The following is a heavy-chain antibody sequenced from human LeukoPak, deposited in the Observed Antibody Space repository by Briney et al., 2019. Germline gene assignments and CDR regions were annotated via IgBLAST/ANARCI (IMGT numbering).Heavy chain of an antibody. CDR1: GGSISINNFW. CDR2: VYYSGST. J-gene: IGHJ4*02. V-gene: IGHV4-39*07. CDR3: ARGTSFGLMNSDN. Sequence: SETLSLTCSISGGSISINNFWWGWIRQSPGKAMEWVGSVYYSGSTYYNPSLTRRLTMSVDTSKNQFSLKLTSLAAADTAVYYCARGTSFGLMNSDNWGQGTLVTVSS. D-gene: IGHD2-8*01.